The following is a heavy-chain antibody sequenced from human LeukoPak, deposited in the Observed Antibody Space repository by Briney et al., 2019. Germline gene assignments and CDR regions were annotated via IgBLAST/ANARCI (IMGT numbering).Heavy chain of an antibody. V-gene: IGHV3-48*04. D-gene: IGHD6-13*01. Sequence: GGSLRLACAASGFIFSGYSMNWVRQAPGRGLEWVSYTSSSSTVYYADSVKGRFTISRDNAKNSLYLQMNSLRAEDTAVYYCAKAFNSSWHNWGQGTLVTVSS. CDR2: TSSSSTV. J-gene: IGHJ4*02. CDR1: GFIFSGYS. CDR3: AKAFNSSWHN.